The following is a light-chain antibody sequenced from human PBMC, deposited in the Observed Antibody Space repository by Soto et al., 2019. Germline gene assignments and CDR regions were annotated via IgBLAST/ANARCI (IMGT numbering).Light chain of an antibody. V-gene: IGKV3-20*01. J-gene: IGKJ5*01. CDR3: QQYGTSPRIT. CDR2: GAS. CDR1: QSVSSSY. Sequence: DIVLTQSPGTLSLSPGERATLPCRASQSVSSSYLAWYQQKPGQAPRLLIYGASSRATGIPDRFSGSGSGTDFTLTISRLEPEDFAVYYCQQYGTSPRITFGQGTRLEIK.